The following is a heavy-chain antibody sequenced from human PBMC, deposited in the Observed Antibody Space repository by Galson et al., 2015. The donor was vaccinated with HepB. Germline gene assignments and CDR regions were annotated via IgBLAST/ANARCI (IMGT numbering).Heavy chain of an antibody. CDR2: INSDGSST. V-gene: IGHV3-74*01. CDR1: GFTFSSYW. Sequence: SLRLSCAASGFTFSSYWMHWVRQAPGKGLVWVSRINSDGSSTSYADSVKGRFTISRDNAKNTLYLQMNSLRAEDTAVYYCVRDLVWFGDEYDYWGQGTLVTVSS. J-gene: IGHJ4*02. D-gene: IGHD3-10*01. CDR3: VRDLVWFGDEYDY.